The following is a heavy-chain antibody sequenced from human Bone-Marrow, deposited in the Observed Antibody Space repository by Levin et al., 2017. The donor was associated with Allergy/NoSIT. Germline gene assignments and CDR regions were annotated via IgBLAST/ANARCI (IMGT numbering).Heavy chain of an antibody. V-gene: IGHV3-64D*06. J-gene: IGHJ3*02. Sequence: GESLKISCSASGFTFSSYAMHWVRQAPGKGLEYVSAISSNGGSTYYADSVKGRFTISRDNSKNTLYLQMSSLRAEDTAVYYCVKDWFGGAFDIWGQGTMVTVSS. CDR2: ISSNGGST. D-gene: IGHD3-10*01. CDR1: GFTFSSYA. CDR3: VKDWFGGAFDI.